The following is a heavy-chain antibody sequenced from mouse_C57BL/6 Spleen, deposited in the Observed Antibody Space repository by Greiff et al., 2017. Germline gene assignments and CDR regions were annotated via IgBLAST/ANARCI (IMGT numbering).Heavy chain of an antibody. D-gene: IGHD1-1*01. CDR2: ISPGSGST. Sequence: QVQLQQPGAELVKPGASVKMSCKASGYTFTSYWITWVKQRPGKGLEWIGDISPGSGSTNSNEKFKRKATLTVDTSSSTASMQLSSLSSEYSAVYYCAVTTLVATGAMDYWGQGTSVTVSS. CDR1: GYTFTSYW. CDR3: AVTTLVATGAMDY. V-gene: IGHV1-55*01. J-gene: IGHJ4*01.